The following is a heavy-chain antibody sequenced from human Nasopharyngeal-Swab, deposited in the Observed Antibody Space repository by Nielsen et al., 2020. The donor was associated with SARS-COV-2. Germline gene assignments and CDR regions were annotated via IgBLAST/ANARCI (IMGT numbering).Heavy chain of an antibody. V-gene: IGHV3-48*04. Sequence: GGSLRLSCAASGFTFSSYSMNWVRQAPGKGLEWVSYISSSGSTRYYADSVKGRFTISRDNAKNSLYLQMNSLRAEDTADYYCARDYCSSTSCYDYWGQGTLVTVSS. D-gene: IGHD2-2*01. CDR3: ARDYCSSTSCYDY. J-gene: IGHJ4*02. CDR2: ISSSGSTR. CDR1: GFTFSSYS.